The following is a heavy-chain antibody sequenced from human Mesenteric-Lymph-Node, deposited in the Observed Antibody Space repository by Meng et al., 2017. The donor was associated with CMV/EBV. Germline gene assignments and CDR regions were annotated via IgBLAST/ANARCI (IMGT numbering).Heavy chain of an antibody. Sequence: SLKISCAASGFTFDDYGMSWVRQAPGKGLEWVSGISWNSGSIGYADSVKGRFTISRDNAKNSLYLQMNSLRAEDTALYYCAKDIHPYYYDSSGYRPNIGGDAFDIWGQGTMVTVSS. D-gene: IGHD3-22*01. CDR1: GFTFDDYG. V-gene: IGHV3-9*01. J-gene: IGHJ3*02. CDR2: ISWNSGSI. CDR3: AKDIHPYYYDSSGYRPNIGGDAFDI.